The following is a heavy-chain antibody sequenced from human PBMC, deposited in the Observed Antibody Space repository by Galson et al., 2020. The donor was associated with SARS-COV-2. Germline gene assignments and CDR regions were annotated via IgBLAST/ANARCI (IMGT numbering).Heavy chain of an antibody. J-gene: IGHJ6*03. D-gene: IGHD3-22*01. CDR1: GFTFSSYR. CDR2: ISSSSSYI. Sequence: NSGGSLRLSCAASGFTFSSYRMNWVRQAPGKGLEWVSSISSSSSYIYYADSVKGRFTISRDHAKNSLYLQMNSLRAEDTAVYYCARAAYYYDSSGYEEYYYYYYYMDVWGKGTTVTVSS. V-gene: IGHV3-21*01. CDR3: ARAAYYYDSSGYEEYYYYYYYMDV.